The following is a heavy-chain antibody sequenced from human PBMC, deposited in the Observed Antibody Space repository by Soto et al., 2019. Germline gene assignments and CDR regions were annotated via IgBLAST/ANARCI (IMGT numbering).Heavy chain of an antibody. J-gene: IGHJ6*02. V-gene: IGHV4-34*01. CDR1: GWSFSGYY. Sequence: WGTLSLSCAASGWSFSGYYLSWIRQPPGKGLEWIGEINHSGSTNYNPSLKRRVTISVDTSNNQYSLKLRSVTAADTAVYYCARGAFTYYYYYGMDVWGQGTTVTVSS. CDR3: ARGAFTYYYYYGMDV. CDR2: INHSGST.